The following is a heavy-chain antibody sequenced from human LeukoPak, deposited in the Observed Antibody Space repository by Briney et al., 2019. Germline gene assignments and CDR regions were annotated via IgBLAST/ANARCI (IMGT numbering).Heavy chain of an antibody. V-gene: IGHV1-18*04. Sequence: GASVKVPCKASGYTFTSYGISWVRQAPGQGLEWMGWISAYNGNTNYAQKLQGRVTMTTDTSTSTAYMELRSLRSDDTAVYYCARGPRGYYYYYMDVWGKGTTVTISS. J-gene: IGHJ6*03. CDR2: ISAYNGNT. CDR3: ARGPRGYYYYYMDV. CDR1: GYTFTSYG.